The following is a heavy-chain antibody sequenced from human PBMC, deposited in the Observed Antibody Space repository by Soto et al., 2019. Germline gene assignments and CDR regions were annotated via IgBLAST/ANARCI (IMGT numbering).Heavy chain of an antibody. CDR2: IGPFEAHAP. CDR3: ARDAIPYNGRDDAFDL. V-gene: IGHV3-23*01. CDR1: GYPFGDYA. Sequence: EVQLLESGGDLVHPGGTLILSCVGSGYPFGDYAMRWVRQARGKGLEWVSAIGPFEAHAPAYAASVKGRFTISRDNSRNILFLQMTNLRAGDTGVYYCARDAIPYNGRDDAFDLWGQGTVVTVSS. D-gene: IGHD2-8*01. J-gene: IGHJ3*01.